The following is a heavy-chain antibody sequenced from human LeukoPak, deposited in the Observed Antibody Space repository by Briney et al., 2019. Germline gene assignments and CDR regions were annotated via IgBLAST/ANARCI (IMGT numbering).Heavy chain of an antibody. D-gene: IGHD3-22*01. J-gene: IGHJ4*02. Sequence: ASVKVSCKASGYTFTIYYTHWVRQAPGQGLECMGIINPSGTSTSYPQNFQGRVTMTRDTSTSTVYMELSSLTSDDTAVYYCVRGASDTSGYYYVLDYWGQGTLVTVSS. CDR3: VRGASDTSGYYYVLDY. CDR1: GYTFTIYY. CDR2: INPSGTST. V-gene: IGHV1-46*01.